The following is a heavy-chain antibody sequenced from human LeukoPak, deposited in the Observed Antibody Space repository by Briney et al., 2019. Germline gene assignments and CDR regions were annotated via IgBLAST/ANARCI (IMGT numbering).Heavy chain of an antibody. D-gene: IGHD2-15*01. J-gene: IGHJ3*02. V-gene: IGHV4-4*07. CDR2: IYTSGST. Sequence: PSETLSLTCTVSGGSISSYYWSWIRQPAGKGLEWIGRIYTSGSTNYNPSLKSRVTMSVDTSKSQFSLKLSSVTAADTAVYYCARWGRPYCSGGSCYLYAFDIWGQGTMVTVSS. CDR3: ARWGRPYCSGGSCYLYAFDI. CDR1: GGSISSYY.